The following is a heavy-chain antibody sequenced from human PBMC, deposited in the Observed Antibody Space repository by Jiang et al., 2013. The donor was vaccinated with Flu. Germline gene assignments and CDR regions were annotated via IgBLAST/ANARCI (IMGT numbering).Heavy chain of an antibody. CDR3: ARSHGYNWNFDP. V-gene: IGHV5-51*01. CDR2: IYPGDSDT. Sequence: SYWIGWVRQMPGKGLEWMGIIYPGDSDTRYSPSFQGQVTISADKSISTAYLQWSSLKASDTAMYYCARSHGYNWNFDPWGQGTLVTVSS. CDR1: SYW. J-gene: IGHJ5*02. D-gene: IGHD1-20*01.